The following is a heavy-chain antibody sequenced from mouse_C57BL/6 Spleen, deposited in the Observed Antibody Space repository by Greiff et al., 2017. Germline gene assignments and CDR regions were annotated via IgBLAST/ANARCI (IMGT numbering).Heavy chain of an antibody. CDR1: GYTFTSYW. V-gene: IGHV1-55*01. J-gene: IGHJ4*01. D-gene: IGHD1-1*01. CDR3: ARSLYDYGSSYYAMDY. Sequence: VQLQQPGAELVKPGASVKMSCKASGYTFTSYWITWVKQRPGQGLEWIGDIYPGSGSTNYNEKFKSKATLTVDTSSSTAYMQLSSLTSEDSAVYYCARSLYDYGSSYYAMDYWGQGTSVTVSS. CDR2: IYPGSGST.